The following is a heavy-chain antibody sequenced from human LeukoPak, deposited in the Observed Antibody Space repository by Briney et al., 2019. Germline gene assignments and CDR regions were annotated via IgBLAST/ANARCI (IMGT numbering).Heavy chain of an antibody. V-gene: IGHV3-13*01. Sequence: GGSLRLSCAASGFTFSNYDMHCVRQVTGKGLEWVSGIGYTGHTYYSGSVKGRFTISRENAKNSLYLQMNDLTAGGTAVYYCTTGAEGWNYWGQGTLVTVSS. J-gene: IGHJ4*02. CDR2: IGYTGHT. D-gene: IGHD7-27*01. CDR1: GFTFSNYD. CDR3: TTGAEGWNY.